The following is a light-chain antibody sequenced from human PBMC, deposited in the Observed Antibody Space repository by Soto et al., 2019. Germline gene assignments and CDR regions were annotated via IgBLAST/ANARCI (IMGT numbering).Light chain of an antibody. CDR3: SSYTSSSTDV. J-gene: IGLJ1*01. V-gene: IGLV2-14*01. Sequence: QSVLTQPASVSRSPGQSITISCTGTSSDVGFSNYVFWYQQHPGKAPKLIISDVSNRPSGVSNRFSGSKSGNTASLTISGLQAEDEADYYCSSYTSSSTDVFGTGTKVTVL. CDR2: DVS. CDR1: SSDVGFSNY.